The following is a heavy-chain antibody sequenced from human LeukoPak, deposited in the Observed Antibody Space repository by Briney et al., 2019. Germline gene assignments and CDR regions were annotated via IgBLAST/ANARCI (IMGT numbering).Heavy chain of an antibody. D-gene: IGHD5-24*01. CDR1: GFTFGDYA. J-gene: IGHJ4*02. CDR2: IRSKAYGGTT. Sequence: TGGSLRLSCTASGFTFGDYAMSWVRQAPGKGLEWVGFIRSKAYGGTTEYAASVKGRFTISRDDSKSIAYLQMNSLKTEDTAVYYCTTQIDGCNYEKDYWGQGTLVTVSS. CDR3: TTQIDGCNYEKDY. V-gene: IGHV3-49*04.